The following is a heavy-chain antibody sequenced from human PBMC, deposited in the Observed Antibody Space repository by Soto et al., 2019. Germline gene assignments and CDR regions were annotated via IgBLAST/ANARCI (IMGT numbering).Heavy chain of an antibody. D-gene: IGHD1-26*01. V-gene: IGHV4-59*12. J-gene: IGHJ6*02. CDR2: IYYSGST. Sequence: PSETLSLTCTVSGGSISSYYWSWIRQPPGKGLEWIGYIYYSGSTNYNPSLKSRVTISVDTSKNQFSLKLSSVTAADTAVYYCARASWELHYYYYSSGMDVWGQGTTVTVSS. CDR3: ARASWELHYYYYSSGMDV. CDR1: GGSISSYY.